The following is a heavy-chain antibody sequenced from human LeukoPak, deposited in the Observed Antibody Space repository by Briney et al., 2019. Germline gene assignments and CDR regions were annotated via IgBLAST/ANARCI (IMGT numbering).Heavy chain of an antibody. V-gene: IGHV3-74*01. Sequence: GGSLRLSCAASGFTFSSYWMHWVRQAPGKGLVWVSRINSDGSSTSYADSVKGRFTISRDNAKNTLYLQMNSLRAEDTAVYYCARGYDVGSSGWYALSTYYYYYMDVWGKGTTVTVSS. J-gene: IGHJ6*03. D-gene: IGHD6-13*01. CDR3: ARGYDVGSSGWYALSTYYYYYMDV. CDR2: INSDGSST. CDR1: GFTFSSYW.